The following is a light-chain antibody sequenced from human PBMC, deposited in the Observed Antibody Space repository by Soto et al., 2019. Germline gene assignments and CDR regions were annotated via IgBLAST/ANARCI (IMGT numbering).Light chain of an antibody. Sequence: QSALTQPASVSGSPGQSITFSCTGTSSDVGSYNLVSWYQHHPGKAPKLMIYEGSKRPSGVSNRFSGSKSGNTASLTISGLQAEDEADYYCCSFGGSSTVLFGGGTKLTVL. V-gene: IGLV2-23*01. CDR2: EGS. J-gene: IGLJ2*01. CDR1: SSDVGSYNL. CDR3: CSFGGSSTVL.